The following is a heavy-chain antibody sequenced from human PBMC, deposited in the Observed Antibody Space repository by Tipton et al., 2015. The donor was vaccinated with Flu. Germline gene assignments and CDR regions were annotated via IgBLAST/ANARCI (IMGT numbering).Heavy chain of an antibody. CDR1: RVSVSSGSYY. CDR3: ARGLGSFDFWSGSDY. J-gene: IGHJ4*02. Sequence: TLSLTCTASRVSVSSGSYYWSWIRQPPGKGLEWIGYILYSGSTNYNPSLTGRVTISVDTSKNQFSLNLRSVTAADTAVYYCARGLGSFDFWSGSDYWGQGTLVTVSS. D-gene: IGHD3-3*01. V-gene: IGHV4-61*01. CDR2: ILYSGST.